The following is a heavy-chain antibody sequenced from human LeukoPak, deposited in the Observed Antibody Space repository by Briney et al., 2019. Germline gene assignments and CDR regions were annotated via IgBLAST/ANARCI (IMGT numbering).Heavy chain of an antibody. CDR2: ISRSGSTI. Sequence: GGSLRLSCAASGFTFSSYIMNWVRQTPGKGLEWVSYISRSGSTIYFADSVNGRFTFSIDNAKNSLYLQMDSLRVEDTAVHYCARAGSHRNSGYDYWGQGTLVTVSS. CDR3: ARAGSHRNSGYDY. V-gene: IGHV3-48*04. CDR1: GFTFSSYI. J-gene: IGHJ4*02. D-gene: IGHD5-12*01.